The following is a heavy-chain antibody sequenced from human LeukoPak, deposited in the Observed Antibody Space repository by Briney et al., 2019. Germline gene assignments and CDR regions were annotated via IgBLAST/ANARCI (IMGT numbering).Heavy chain of an antibody. CDR2: IYSGGST. J-gene: IGHJ4*02. V-gene: IGHV3-66*01. CDR1: GFTVSSNY. CDR3: ASTGYSSSWYVYYFDY. D-gene: IGHD6-13*01. Sequence: GSLRLSCAASGFTVSSNYMSWVRQAPGKGLEWVSVIYSGGSTYYADSGKGRFTISRDNSKNTLYLQMNSLRAEDPAVYYCASTGYSSSWYVYYFDYWGQGTLVTVSS.